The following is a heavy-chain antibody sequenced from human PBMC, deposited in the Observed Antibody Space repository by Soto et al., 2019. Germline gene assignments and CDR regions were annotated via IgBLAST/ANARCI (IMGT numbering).Heavy chain of an antibody. CDR1: GFTFSSYA. V-gene: IGHV3-33*08. D-gene: IGHD3-10*01. CDR2: IWYDGRDK. CDR3: ARDLLLWFGELGYYYYGMDV. Sequence: GGSLRLSCAASGFTFSSYAMHWVRQAPGKGLEWVAVIWYDGRDKYYGDSVKGRFTISRDNSKNTVYLQMNSLRAEDTAVYYCARDLLLWFGELGYYYYGMDVWGQGTTVTVSS. J-gene: IGHJ6*02.